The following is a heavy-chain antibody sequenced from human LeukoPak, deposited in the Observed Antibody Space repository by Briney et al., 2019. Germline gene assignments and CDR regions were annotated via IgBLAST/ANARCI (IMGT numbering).Heavy chain of an antibody. D-gene: IGHD2-2*01. CDR2: IYNDGSTT. J-gene: IGHJ5*02. CDR3: AREFTSRSFDP. CDR1: GFTFSSYW. V-gene: IGHV3-74*01. Sequence: AGGSLRLSCAASGFTFSSYWMHWVRQAPGEGLVWVSRIYNDGSTTSYADSVKGRFTISRDNAKNTLYLQMNSLRAEDTAVYYCAREFTSRSFDPWGQGTLVTVSS.